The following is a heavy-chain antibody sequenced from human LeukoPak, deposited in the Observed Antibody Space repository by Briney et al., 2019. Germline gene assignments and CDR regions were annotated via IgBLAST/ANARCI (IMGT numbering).Heavy chain of an antibody. CDR2: IYHGDST. Sequence: GGSLRLSCAASGFTVSSNYMSWVRQAPGKGLEWVPDIYHGDSTYYADAVKGRFTITRDNSKNTLYLQMNSLRVEDTAVDYCSREAYESSVDYWGQGTLVTVSS. J-gene: IGHJ4*02. D-gene: IGHD3-22*01. V-gene: IGHV3-66*01. CDR1: GFTVSSNY. CDR3: SREAYESSVDY.